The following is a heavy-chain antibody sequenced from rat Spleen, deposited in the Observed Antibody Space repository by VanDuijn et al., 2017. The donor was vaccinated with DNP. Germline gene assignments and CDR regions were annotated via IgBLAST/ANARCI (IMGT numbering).Heavy chain of an antibody. V-gene: IGHV2-1*01. Sequence: QVQLKESGPGLVQPSQTLSLTCTVSGFSLTNFDLHWVRQPPGKGLEWMGGIWTDGNTDYNSALKSRLSISRDTSKSQVFLKMNSRQTDDKAIYFCTRGHAIWGQGVMVTVSS. CDR3: TRGHAI. CDR2: IWTDGNT. J-gene: IGHJ2*01. CDR1: GFSLTNFD.